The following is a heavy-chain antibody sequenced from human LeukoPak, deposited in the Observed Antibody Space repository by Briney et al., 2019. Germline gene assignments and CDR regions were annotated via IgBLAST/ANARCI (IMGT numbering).Heavy chain of an antibody. D-gene: IGHD3-3*01. V-gene: IGHV3-49*04. J-gene: IGHJ1*01. CDR3: TKVGDLLSGYYQYFHH. Sequence: GGSLRLSCTASGFTFGDYGMTWVRQAPGKGLEWVGFIRSKAYSETTEYAASVKGRFTISRDDSKRIAYLQMNSLKTEDTAVYYCTKVGDLLSGYYQYFHHWGQGTLVAVSS. CDR1: GFTFGDYG. CDR2: IRSKAYSETT.